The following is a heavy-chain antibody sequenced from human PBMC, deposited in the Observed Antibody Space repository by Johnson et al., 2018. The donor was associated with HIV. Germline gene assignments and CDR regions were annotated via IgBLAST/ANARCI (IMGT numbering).Heavy chain of an antibody. Sequence: QVQLVESGGGLVKPGGSLRLSCAASGFTFSDYYMSWIRQAPGKGLEWLSYISSSGSTIYYSDSVKGRFTISRDNAKNSLYLQMNSLRAEDTAVYYCASITTMAAAGRGAFDIWGQGTMVTVSS. V-gene: IGHV3-11*04. D-gene: IGHD6-13*01. CDR1: GFTFSDYY. CDR2: ISSSGSTI. CDR3: ASITTMAAAGRGAFDI. J-gene: IGHJ3*02.